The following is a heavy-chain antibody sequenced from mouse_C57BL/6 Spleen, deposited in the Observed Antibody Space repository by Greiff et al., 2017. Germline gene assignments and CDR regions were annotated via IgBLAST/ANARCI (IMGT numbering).Heavy chain of an antibody. V-gene: IGHV1-4*01. Sequence: QVQLQQSGAELARPGASVKMSCKASGYTFTSYTMHWVNQRPGQGLEWIGYINPSSGYTKYNQKLKDKATLTAEKSSSTAYMQLSSLTSEDSAVYYCAHYYGSSYLYYLDYWGQGTTLTVSS. D-gene: IGHD1-1*01. J-gene: IGHJ2*01. CDR2: INPSSGYT. CDR1: GYTFTSYT. CDR3: AHYYGSSYLYYLDY.